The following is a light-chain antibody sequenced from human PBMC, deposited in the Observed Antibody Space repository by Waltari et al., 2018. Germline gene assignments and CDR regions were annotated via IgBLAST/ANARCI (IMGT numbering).Light chain of an antibody. CDR3: QQYNDWPPELT. J-gene: IGKJ4*01. CDR2: DAS. CDR1: QSVSRK. Sequence: ETLMTQSPATLSVSPGERATLSCRASQSVSRKLAWYQQKPGQAPRLLILDASIRATGTPARFSGSGSGTEFTLTISSLQSEDFAVYYCQQYNDWPPELTFGGGTKVEIK. V-gene: IGKV3-15*01.